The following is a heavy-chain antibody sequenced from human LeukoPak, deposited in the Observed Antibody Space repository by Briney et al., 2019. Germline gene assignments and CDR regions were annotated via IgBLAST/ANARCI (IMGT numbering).Heavy chain of an antibody. CDR2: INHSGST. Sequence: PSETLSLTCAVYGGSFSGYYWSWIRQPPGKGLEWIGEINHSGSTNYNPSLKSRVTISVDTSKNQFSLKLSSVTAADTAVYYCARLTYYDFWSGYYNVFVGMDVWGQGTTVTVSS. CDR1: GGSFSGYY. CDR3: ARLTYYDFWSGYYNVFVGMDV. V-gene: IGHV4-34*01. J-gene: IGHJ6*02. D-gene: IGHD3-3*01.